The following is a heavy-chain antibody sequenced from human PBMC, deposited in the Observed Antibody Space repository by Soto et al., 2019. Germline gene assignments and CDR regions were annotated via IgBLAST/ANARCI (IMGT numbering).Heavy chain of an antibody. D-gene: IGHD3-10*01. V-gene: IGHV1-18*01. CDR3: ARGGWYYYGSGSYYTPQDY. Sequence: QVPLVQSGAEVKKPGASVKVSCKASGYTFTSYGISWVRQAPGQGLEWMGWISAYNGNTNYAQKLQGRVTMTTDTATSTAYMELRSLRSDDTAVYYCARGGWYYYGSGSYYTPQDYWGQGTLVTVSS. CDR1: GYTFTSYG. CDR2: ISAYNGNT. J-gene: IGHJ4*02.